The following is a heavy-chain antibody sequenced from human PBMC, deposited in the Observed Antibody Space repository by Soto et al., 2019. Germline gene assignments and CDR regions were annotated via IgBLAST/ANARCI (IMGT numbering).Heavy chain of an antibody. Sequence: VGSLRLSCTAPGFMFGSYWMTWFRHVPVKGLQWVANIKRDGSEKYYVDFVKGRFTISRDNADNSVFLDVNNLRVDDTATYYCARVRATDYEIDYWGQGALVTVSS. J-gene: IGHJ4*02. CDR2: IKRDGSEK. D-gene: IGHD4-17*01. V-gene: IGHV3-7*03. CDR3: ARVRATDYEIDY. CDR1: GFMFGSYW.